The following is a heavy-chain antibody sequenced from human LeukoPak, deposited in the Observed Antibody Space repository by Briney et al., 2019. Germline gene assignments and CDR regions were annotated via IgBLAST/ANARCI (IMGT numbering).Heavy chain of an antibody. CDR3: ARGNFPGIAVAGTYYYYYMDV. CDR1: GFTFSSYW. J-gene: IGHJ6*03. CDR2: IKEDGSEK. Sequence: PGGSLRLSCAASGFTFSSYWMSWVRQGPGKGLGWVANIKEDGSEKYYVDSMKGRLTISRDSAKNSLYLHMNSLRAEDTAVYYCARGNFPGIAVAGTYYYYYMDVWGKGTTVTVSS. V-gene: IGHV3-7*01. D-gene: IGHD6-19*01.